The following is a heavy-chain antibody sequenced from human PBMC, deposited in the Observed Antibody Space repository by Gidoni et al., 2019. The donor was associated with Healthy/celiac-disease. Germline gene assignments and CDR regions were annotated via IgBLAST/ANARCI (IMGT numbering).Heavy chain of an antibody. CDR2: INPNSGGT. J-gene: IGHJ6*02. V-gene: IGHV1-2*02. CDR1: GYTVTGAY. Sequence: QVQLVQSGAEVKQPGASVKVSCKASGYTVTGAYIHWVRQAPGQGLEWMGWINPNSGGTNYAQKFQGRVTMTRDTSISTAYMELSRLRSDDTAVYYCASLGDYSWLYYYYGMDVWGQGTTVTVSS. CDR3: ASLGDYSWLYYYYGMDV. D-gene: IGHD4-17*01.